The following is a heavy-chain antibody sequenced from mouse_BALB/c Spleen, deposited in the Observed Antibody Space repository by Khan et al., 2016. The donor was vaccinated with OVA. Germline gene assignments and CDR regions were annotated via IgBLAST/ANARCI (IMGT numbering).Heavy chain of an antibody. CDR1: GYTFSSYW. Sequence: QVQLKQSGAELMKPGASVKISCKASGYTFSSYWIEWVKQRPGHGLEWIGEILPGSGNNNFIEKFRGKATFAADTSSNTAYMQLSILTSEDSAVYYCARGNYYGSTSWFGYWGQGTLVTVSA. CDR2: ILPGSGNN. CDR3: ARGNYYGSTSWFGY. V-gene: IGHV1-9*01. J-gene: IGHJ3*01. D-gene: IGHD1-1*01.